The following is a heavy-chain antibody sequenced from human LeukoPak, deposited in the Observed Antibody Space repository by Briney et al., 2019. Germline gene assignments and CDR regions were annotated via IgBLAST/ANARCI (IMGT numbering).Heavy chain of an antibody. CDR2: ISAYNGNT. CDR3: ATLRLHSSGGVRADDY. J-gene: IGHJ4*02. D-gene: IGHD6-19*01. Sequence: GASVKVSCKASGYTFTSYGISWVRQAPGQGLEWMGWISAYNGNTNYAQKLQGRVTMTTGTSTSTAYMELSSLRSEDTAVYYCATLRLHSSGGVRADDYWGQGTLVTVSS. CDR1: GYTFTSYG. V-gene: IGHV1-18*01.